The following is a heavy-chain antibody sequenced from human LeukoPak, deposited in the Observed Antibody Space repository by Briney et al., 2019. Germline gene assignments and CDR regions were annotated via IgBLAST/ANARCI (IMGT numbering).Heavy chain of an antibody. V-gene: IGHV3-30*02. CDR3: LAADAFDI. CDR1: GFTFSSYG. J-gene: IGHJ3*02. CDR2: IRYDGSNK. Sequence: GGSLRLSXAASGFTFSSYGMHWVRQAPGKGLEWVAFIRYDGSNKYYADSVKGRFTISRDNSKNTLYLQMNSLRAEDTAVYYCLAADAFDIWGQGTMVTVSS.